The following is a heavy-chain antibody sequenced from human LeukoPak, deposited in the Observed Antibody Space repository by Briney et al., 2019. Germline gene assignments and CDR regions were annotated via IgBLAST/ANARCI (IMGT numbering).Heavy chain of an antibody. CDR3: ARDLLTYYDFWSPHPWYYYFDY. Sequence: ASVKVSCKASGYTFTSYGISWVRQAPGQGLEWMGWISAYNGNSNYAQKLQGRVTMTTDTSTSTAYMELRSLRSDDTAVYYCARDLLTYYDFWSPHPWYYYFDYWGQGTLVTVSS. CDR1: GYTFTSYG. J-gene: IGHJ4*02. CDR2: ISAYNGNS. D-gene: IGHD3-3*01. V-gene: IGHV1-18*01.